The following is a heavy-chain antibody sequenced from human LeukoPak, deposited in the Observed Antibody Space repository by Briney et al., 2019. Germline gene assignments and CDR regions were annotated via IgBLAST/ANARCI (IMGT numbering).Heavy chain of an antibody. CDR3: AKVDY. CDR1: GFTFNNYS. Sequence: GGSLRLSCAASGFTFNNYSMHWVRQAPGKGLEWVAVISYDGSDKYYADSVKGRFTISRDNSKNTLYLQLNNLRTEDTAVYSCAKVDYWGQGTLVTVSS. CDR2: ISYDGSDK. V-gene: IGHV3-30*18. J-gene: IGHJ4*02.